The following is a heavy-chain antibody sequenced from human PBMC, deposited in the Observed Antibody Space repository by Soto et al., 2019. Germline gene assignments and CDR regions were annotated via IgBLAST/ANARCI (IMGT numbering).Heavy chain of an antibody. V-gene: IGHV4-4*02. Sequence: QVQLQESGPGPVKPSGTLSLTCAVSGGSISSSNWWSWVRQPPGKGLEWIGEIYHSGSTNYNPSLKSRVTISVDKSKNQFSLKLSSVTAADTAVYYCASRSTYCSGGSCYFGGFDYWGQGTLVTVSS. CDR2: IYHSGST. J-gene: IGHJ4*02. CDR3: ASRSTYCSGGSCYFGGFDY. CDR1: GGSISSSNW. D-gene: IGHD2-15*01.